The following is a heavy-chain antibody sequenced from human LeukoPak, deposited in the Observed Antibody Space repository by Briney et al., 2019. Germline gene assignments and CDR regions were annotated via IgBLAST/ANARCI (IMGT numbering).Heavy chain of an antibody. V-gene: IGHV3-30-3*01. Sequence: SGGSLRLSCAASKFSFSSYAMHWVRQAPGKGLECVAVTSNDGSDKYYADSVKGRFTISRDNSKHTLYLQMNSLRAEDTAVYYCARDSAITIFFTPLMDVWGQGTTVTVSS. J-gene: IGHJ6*02. CDR3: ARDSAITIFFTPLMDV. CDR2: TSNDGSDK. D-gene: IGHD3-9*01. CDR1: KFSFSSYA.